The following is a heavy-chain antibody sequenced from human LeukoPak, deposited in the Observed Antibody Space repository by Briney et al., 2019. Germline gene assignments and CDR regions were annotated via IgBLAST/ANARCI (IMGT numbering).Heavy chain of an antibody. D-gene: IGHD1-26*01. CDR2: ISPSNGNT. CDR1: GYTFRSYS. CDR3: ARDSGWELQQFYFDH. J-gene: IGHJ4*02. V-gene: IGHV1-18*04. Sequence: ASVKVSCKASGYTFRSYSISWVRQAPGQGLEWMGWISPSNGNTNYAQKLQDRVTMTTDTSTRTLYMELRSLRSDDTAVYYCARDSGWELQQFYFDHWGQGTLVTVSS.